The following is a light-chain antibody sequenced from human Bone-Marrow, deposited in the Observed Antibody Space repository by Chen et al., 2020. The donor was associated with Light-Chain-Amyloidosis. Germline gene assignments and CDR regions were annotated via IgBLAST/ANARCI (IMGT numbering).Light chain of an antibody. CDR3: QSADTNGVV. CDR2: KDS. J-gene: IGLJ2*01. V-gene: IGLV3-25*03. CDR1: ILAQHF. Sequence: NELTQPHSVSVSPGQTARITCSGNILAQHFAYWYQQKPGQAPVAVMFKDSERPSGIPERFSGSSSGTLVTLAISGVQAEDEADYYCQSADTNGVVFGGGTKLIV.